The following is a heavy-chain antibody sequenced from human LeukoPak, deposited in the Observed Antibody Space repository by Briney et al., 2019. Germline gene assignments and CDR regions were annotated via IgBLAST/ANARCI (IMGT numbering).Heavy chain of an antibody. CDR1: GFTFKNYV. Sequence: GGSLRLSCVASGFTFKNYVMHWVRQPIGKGPEWVSVISSNFETYYADSVKGRVTISRDNAENSFYLQMDNLRDGDTAVYYCAREGYSSGRAPVYDFWGQGTTVIVSS. D-gene: IGHD2-15*01. CDR3: AREGYSSGRAPVYDF. V-gene: IGHV3-13*01. CDR2: ISSNFET. J-gene: IGHJ3*01.